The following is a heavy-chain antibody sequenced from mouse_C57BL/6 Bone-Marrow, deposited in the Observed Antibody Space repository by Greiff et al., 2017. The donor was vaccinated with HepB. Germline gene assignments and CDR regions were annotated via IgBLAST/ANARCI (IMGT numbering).Heavy chain of an antibody. D-gene: IGHD1-1*01. J-gene: IGHJ2*01. CDR2: ISDGGSYT. Sequence: EVKLMESGGGLVKPGGSLKLSCAASGFTFSSYAMSWVRQTPEKRLEWVATISDGGSYTYYPDNVKGRFTISRDNAKNNLSLQMSHLKSEDTAMYYCARFLLHDYWGQGTTLTVSS. V-gene: IGHV5-4*03. CDR3: ARFLLHDY. CDR1: GFTFSSYA.